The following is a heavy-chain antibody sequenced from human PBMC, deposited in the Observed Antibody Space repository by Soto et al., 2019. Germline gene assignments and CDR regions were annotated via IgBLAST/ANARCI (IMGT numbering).Heavy chain of an antibody. CDR1: GFTFSSYS. CDR2: ISSSTSYI. J-gene: IGHJ6*02. D-gene: IGHD4-17*01. Sequence: EVQLVESGGGLVKPGGSLRLSCAASGFTFSSYSMNWVRQAPGKGLEWVSSISSSTSYIYYADSVKGRFTISRDNAKNPQYLQMNSLRAEDTAVYYCARMGAVTTFSWSDYYYGMDVWGQGTTVTVSS. V-gene: IGHV3-21*01. CDR3: ARMGAVTTFSWSDYYYGMDV.